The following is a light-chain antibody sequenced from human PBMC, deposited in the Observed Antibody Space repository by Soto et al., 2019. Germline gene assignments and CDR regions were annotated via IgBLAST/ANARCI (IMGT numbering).Light chain of an antibody. Sequence: EIGLTQSPATMSLSPGERATLSCRASQSVSIYLAWYQQKPGQAPRLLIYDASNRATGIPAKFSGSGSGTDFTLTISSLEPEDSAVYYCQQRSNSSPWITFGQGTRLEIK. CDR1: QSVSIY. CDR2: DAS. CDR3: QQRSNSSPWIT. V-gene: IGKV3-11*01. J-gene: IGKJ5*01.